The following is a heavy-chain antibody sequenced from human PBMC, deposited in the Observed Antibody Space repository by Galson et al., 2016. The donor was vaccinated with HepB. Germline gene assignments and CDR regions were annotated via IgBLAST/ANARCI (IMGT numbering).Heavy chain of an antibody. V-gene: IGHV6-1*01. Sequence: CAISGDSVSNKNVAWNWIRQSPSRGLEWLGGTYSKSKWHYDYADSVKSRITINPDTSKNQFSLQLSSVTPEDTAVYYCARAATALRSGWRTLAPRFYYNGMDVWGQATPVTVSS. D-gene: IGHD6-19*01. CDR2: TYSKSKWHY. CDR1: GDSVSNKNVA. J-gene: IGHJ6*02. CDR3: ARAATALRSGWRTLAPRFYYNGMDV.